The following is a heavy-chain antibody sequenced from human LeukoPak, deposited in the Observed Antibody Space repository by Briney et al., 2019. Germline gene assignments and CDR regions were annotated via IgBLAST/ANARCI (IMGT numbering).Heavy chain of an antibody. CDR1: GFTFSSYA. CDR3: AKVSLYYDFWSGYYDY. D-gene: IGHD3-3*01. J-gene: IGHJ4*02. CDR2: ISGSGGST. Sequence: GGSLRLSCPASGFTFSSYAMSWVRQAPGKGLEWVSAISGSGGSTYYADSVKGRFTISRDNSKNTLYLQMNSLRAEDTAVYYCAKVSLYYDFWSGYYDYWGQGTLVTVSS. V-gene: IGHV3-23*01.